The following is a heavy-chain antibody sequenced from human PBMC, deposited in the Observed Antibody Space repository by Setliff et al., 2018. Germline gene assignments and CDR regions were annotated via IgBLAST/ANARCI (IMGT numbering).Heavy chain of an antibody. D-gene: IGHD6-13*01. Sequence: PGESLKISCVASGFTFSSYSMIWVRQAPGTGLEWVSSVSIGQTHIYYADSVKGRFTISRDNAKNSLYLQMNSLRVEDTAVYYCARISRLYTSSWDDYWGRGTLVT. CDR1: GFTFSSYS. CDR3: ARISRLYTSSWDDY. CDR2: VSIGQTHI. J-gene: IGHJ4*02. V-gene: IGHV3-21*01.